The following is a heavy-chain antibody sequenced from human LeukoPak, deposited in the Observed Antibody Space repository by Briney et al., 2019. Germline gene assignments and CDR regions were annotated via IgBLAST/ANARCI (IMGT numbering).Heavy chain of an antibody. CDR3: ARNEAIVVVPPGSDP. D-gene: IGHD2-2*01. V-gene: IGHV3-21*01. J-gene: IGHJ5*02. Sequence: GGSLRLSCAASGFTFSSYSMNWVRQAPGKGLEWVSSISSSSSYIYYADSVKGRFTISRDNAKNSLYLQMNSLRAEDTAVYYCARNEAIVVVPPGSDPWGQGTLVTVS. CDR1: GFTFSSYS. CDR2: ISSSSSYI.